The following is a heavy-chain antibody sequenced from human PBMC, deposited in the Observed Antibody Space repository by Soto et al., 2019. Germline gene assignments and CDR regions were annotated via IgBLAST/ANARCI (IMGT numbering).Heavy chain of an antibody. CDR2: ISYDGSNK. CDR1: GFTFSSYG. Sequence: PGGSLRLSCAASGFTFSSYGMHWVRQAPGKGLEWVAVISYDGSNKYYADSVKGRFTISRDNSKNTLYLQMNSLRAEDTAVYYCANLGEYQGTYYYYYGMDVWGQGTTVTVSS. V-gene: IGHV3-30*18. J-gene: IGHJ6*02. D-gene: IGHD6-6*01. CDR3: ANLGEYQGTYYYYYGMDV.